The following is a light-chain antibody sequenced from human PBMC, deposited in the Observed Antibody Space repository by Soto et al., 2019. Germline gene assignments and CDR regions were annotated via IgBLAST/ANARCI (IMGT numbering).Light chain of an antibody. CDR1: HSVDSSY. CDR2: ETS. V-gene: IGKV3-20*01. Sequence: EVVLTQSPGALSLSPGERATLSCRASHSVDSSYFAWYQQRPGQAPRLLIYETSSRATGIPDRFSGSGSGTDFTLTVSRLEPEDFAVYFCQQYGSYPLTFGQGTRLEIK. J-gene: IGKJ5*01. CDR3: QQYGSYPLT.